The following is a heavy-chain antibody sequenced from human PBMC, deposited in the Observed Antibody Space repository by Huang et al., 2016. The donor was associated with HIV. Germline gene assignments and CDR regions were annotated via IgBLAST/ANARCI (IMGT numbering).Heavy chain of an antibody. Sequence: QVQLVQSGAEVKKPGASVKVSCKASGYTFSNYEINWVRQAPGQGLEWMGWMNPNSCNTGYARKFQGRVTMTRSTSISTAYMELSSLRFEDTAVYYCATLPPVNYGRSGGRVRDYWGQGSLVTVSS. J-gene: IGHJ4*02. V-gene: IGHV1-8*01. CDR3: ATLPPVNYGRSGGRVRDY. CDR1: GYTFSNYE. D-gene: IGHD2-15*01. CDR2: MNPNSCNT.